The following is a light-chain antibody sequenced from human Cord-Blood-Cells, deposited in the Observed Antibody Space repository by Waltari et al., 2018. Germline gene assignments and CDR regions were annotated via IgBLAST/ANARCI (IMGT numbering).Light chain of an antibody. CDR3: SSYTSSSTPYV. Sequence: QSALTQPASVPGSPGQSITISCTGTSSDVGGYNSVSGYQQHPGKAPKLMIYEVSNRPSGVSNRFSGSKSGNTASLTISGLQAEDEADYYCSSYTSSSTPYVFGTGTKVTVL. CDR1: SSDVGGYNS. CDR2: EVS. J-gene: IGLJ1*01. V-gene: IGLV2-14*01.